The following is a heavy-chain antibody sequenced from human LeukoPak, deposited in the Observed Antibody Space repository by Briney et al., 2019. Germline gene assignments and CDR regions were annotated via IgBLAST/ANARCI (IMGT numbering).Heavy chain of an antibody. CDR1: GFTFSSYA. D-gene: IGHD6-13*01. V-gene: IGHV3-48*02. J-gene: IGHJ4*02. CDR2: ITLSRTTI. CDR3: ARETPDSSSWTAFDF. Sequence: GGSLRLSCATSGFTFSSYAMSWVRQAPGKGLEWVAYITLSRTTIYYADSVKGRFTISRDNAKNSLSLQMNSLRDEDTAVYYCARETPDSSSWTAFDFWGQGTLVTVSS.